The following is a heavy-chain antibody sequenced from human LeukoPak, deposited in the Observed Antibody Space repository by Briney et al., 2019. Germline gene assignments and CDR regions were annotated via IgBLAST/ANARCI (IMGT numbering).Heavy chain of an antibody. V-gene: IGHV1-2*02. Sequence: ASVKVSCKASGYTFTGYYMHWVRQAPGQGLEWMGWINPNSGGTNYAQKFQGRVTMTRDTSISTAYMELNRLKSDDTAVYYCARERGYCSSTSCYTSDAFDIWGQGTMVTVSS. CDR3: ARERGYCSSTSCYTSDAFDI. CDR1: GYTFTGYY. J-gene: IGHJ3*02. D-gene: IGHD2-2*02. CDR2: INPNSGGT.